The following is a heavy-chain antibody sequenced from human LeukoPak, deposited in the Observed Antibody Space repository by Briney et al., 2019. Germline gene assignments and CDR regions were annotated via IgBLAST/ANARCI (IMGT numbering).Heavy chain of an antibody. V-gene: IGHV3-30-3*01. D-gene: IGHD3-10*01. Sequence: GGSLRLSCAASGFTFSSYAMHWVRQAPGKGLEWVAVISYDGSNKYYADSVKGQFTISRDNSKNTLYLQMNSLRAEDTAVYYCARAWYGSGSYPAYFDYWGQGTLVTVSS. CDR3: ARAWYGSGSYPAYFDY. J-gene: IGHJ4*02. CDR1: GFTFSSYA. CDR2: ISYDGSNK.